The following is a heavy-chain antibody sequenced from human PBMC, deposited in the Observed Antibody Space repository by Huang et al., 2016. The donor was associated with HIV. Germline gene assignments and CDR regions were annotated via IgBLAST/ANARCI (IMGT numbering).Heavy chain of an antibody. V-gene: IGHV4-39*01. Sequence: QLLLQESGPGLVKPSEALALTCAVSGGSIRSSDYHWGWIRQPPGKGLEGIGSIYYNGSTHYGPSLKSRVTIAVDTSKNLLFLNLTSMTAADTAVYYWARHREGPVAYYSGWGSHLNYMDVWGRGRTVVVSS. CDR1: GGSIRSSDYH. CDR2: IYYNGST. D-gene: IGHD3-10*01. J-gene: IGHJ6*03. CDR3: ARHREGPVAYYSGWGSHLNYMDV.